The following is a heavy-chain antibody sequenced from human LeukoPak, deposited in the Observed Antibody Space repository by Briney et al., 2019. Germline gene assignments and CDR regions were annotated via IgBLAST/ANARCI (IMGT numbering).Heavy chain of an antibody. Sequence: GGSQRLSCSASGFTFSSYAMHWVRQAPGKGLEYVSAISSNGGSTYYADSVKGRFTISRDNSKNTLYLQMSSLRAEDTAVYYCVKPGGYSYGWHFDYWGQGTLVTVSS. CDR3: VKPGGYSYGWHFDY. CDR1: GFTFSSYA. CDR2: ISSNGGST. V-gene: IGHV3-64D*09. D-gene: IGHD5-18*01. J-gene: IGHJ4*02.